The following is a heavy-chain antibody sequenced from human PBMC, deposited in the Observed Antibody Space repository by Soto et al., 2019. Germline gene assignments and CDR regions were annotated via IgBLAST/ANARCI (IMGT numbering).Heavy chain of an antibody. CDR2: VYNSGST. CDR1: GGSIITYY. V-gene: IGHV4-59*01. CDR3: AGNVPSSRGSYRRWFAP. J-gene: IGHJ5*02. Sequence: SETLSLTCTVSGGSIITYYWSWIRQPPGKGLEWIGNVYNSGSTNYNPSYKSRVTISVDTSKNQFSLKLNSVTAADTAIYYCAGNVPSSRGSYRRWFAPWGQGTLVTVSS. D-gene: IGHD3-10*01.